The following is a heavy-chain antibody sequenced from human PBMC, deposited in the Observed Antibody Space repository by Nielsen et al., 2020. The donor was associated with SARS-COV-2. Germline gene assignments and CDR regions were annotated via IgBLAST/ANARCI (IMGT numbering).Heavy chain of an antibody. CDR1: GGSISSYY. V-gene: IGHV4-59*08. CDR2: IYDSGST. Sequence: SETLSLTCTVSGGSISSYYWSWIRQPPGKGLEFVGYIYDSGSTNYNPSLRSRVTISRDTSTNQCSLRLSSVTAADTAVYYCVRHEGGTTMDVWGPGTMVTVSS. D-gene: IGHD1-14*01. J-gene: IGHJ6*01. CDR3: VRHEGGTTMDV.